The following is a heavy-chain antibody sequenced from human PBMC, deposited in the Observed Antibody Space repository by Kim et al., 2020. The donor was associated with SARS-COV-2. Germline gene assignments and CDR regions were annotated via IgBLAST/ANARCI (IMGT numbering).Heavy chain of an antibody. D-gene: IGHD3-3*01. Sequence: GGSLRLSCAASGFTFSRYAMHWVRQAPGKGLQWVADISDDGSNKYYADSVKGRFTISRDHSNNTLYLQLNSLRVEDTALYYCARDPQGDFWSTWSQAGMDVWGRGTTVTVSS. CDR1: GFTFSRYA. J-gene: IGHJ6*02. CDR3: ARDPQGDFWSTWSQAGMDV. V-gene: IGHV3-30-3*01. CDR2: ISDDGSNK.